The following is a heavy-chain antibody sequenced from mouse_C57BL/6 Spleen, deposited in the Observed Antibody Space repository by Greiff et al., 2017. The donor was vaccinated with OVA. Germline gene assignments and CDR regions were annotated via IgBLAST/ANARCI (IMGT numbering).Heavy chain of an antibody. CDR3: AVYYYGSSYGFAY. V-gene: IGHV1-22*01. D-gene: IGHD1-1*01. CDR2: INPNNGGT. J-gene: IGHJ3*01. Sequence: VQLKESGPELVKPGASVKMSCKASGYTFTDYNMHWVKQSHGKSLEWIGYINPNNGGTSYNQKFKGKATLTVNKSSSTAYMELRSLTSEDSAVYYCAVYYYGSSYGFAYWGQGTLVTVSA. CDR1: GYTFTDYN.